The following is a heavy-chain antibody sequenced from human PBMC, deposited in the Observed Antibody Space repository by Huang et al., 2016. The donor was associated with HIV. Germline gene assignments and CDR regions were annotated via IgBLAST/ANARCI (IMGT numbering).Heavy chain of an antibody. Sequence: QVQLVQSGAEVKKPGASVKVSCEASNYNFGSHGISWVRQAPGQGLEWMGLIRVYNVDTKDEQKFQGRVTMTRETSTRTAYMELTSLRCDDTAVYYCARSGFGVVITTTLDYYYMDVWGTGTTVTVSS. CDR1: NYNFGSHG. V-gene: IGHV1-18*01. CDR2: IRVYNVDT. CDR3: ARSGFGVVITTTLDYYYMDV. J-gene: IGHJ6*03. D-gene: IGHD3-3*01.